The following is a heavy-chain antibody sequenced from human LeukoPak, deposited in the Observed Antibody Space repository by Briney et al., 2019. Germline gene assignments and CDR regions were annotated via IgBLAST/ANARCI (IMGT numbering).Heavy chain of an antibody. CDR2: IYTSGST. CDR1: GGSISSYY. J-gene: IGHJ5*02. Sequence: PSETLSLTCTVSGGSISSYYWSWIRQPAGKGLEWIGRIYTSGSTNYNPSLKSRVTMSVDTSKNQFSLKLSSVTAADTAVYYCARDRCSSTSCYKNVDWFDPWGQGTLVTVSS. D-gene: IGHD2-2*02. V-gene: IGHV4-4*07. CDR3: ARDRCSSTSCYKNVDWFDP.